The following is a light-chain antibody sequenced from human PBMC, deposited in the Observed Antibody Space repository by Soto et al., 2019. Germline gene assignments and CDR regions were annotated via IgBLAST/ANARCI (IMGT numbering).Light chain of an antibody. CDR1: QSVSSSY. V-gene: IGKV3-20*01. CDR3: QQYGSPPPIT. CDR2: GAF. Sequence: EIVLTQSPGTLPLSPGERATLSCRASQSVSSSYLAWYQQKPGQAPRLHIYGAFSRATGIPDRFNGSGSGTDFTLTISRLEPEDFAVYYCQQYGSPPPITFGQGTRLEIK. J-gene: IGKJ5*01.